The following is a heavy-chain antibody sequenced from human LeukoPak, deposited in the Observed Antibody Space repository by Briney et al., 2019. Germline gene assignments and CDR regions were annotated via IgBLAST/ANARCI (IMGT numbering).Heavy chain of an antibody. Sequence: PSQTLSLTCTVSGGSISSDNYFWNWIRQPAGKGLEWIGRIYTSVSTNYNPSLKSRVTISVDTSKNQFSLKLTSVTAADAAVYYCARVRYDSSGYRAFDIWGQGTMVTVSS. CDR1: GGSISSDNYF. CDR2: IYTSVST. J-gene: IGHJ3*02. D-gene: IGHD3-22*01. CDR3: ARVRYDSSGYRAFDI. V-gene: IGHV4-61*02.